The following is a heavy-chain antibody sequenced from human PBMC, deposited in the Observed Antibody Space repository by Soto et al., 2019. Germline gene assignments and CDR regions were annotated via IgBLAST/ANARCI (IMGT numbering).Heavy chain of an antibody. Sequence: ETLSLTCTVSGGSISSSSYYWGWIRQPPGKGLEWIGSIYYSGSTYYNPSLKSRVTISVDTSKNQFSLKLSSVTAADTAVYYCARLNGDPDSWGQGTLVTVSS. CDR2: IYYSGST. CDR3: ARLNGDPDS. CDR1: GGSISSSSYY. D-gene: IGHD7-27*01. V-gene: IGHV4-39*01. J-gene: IGHJ4*02.